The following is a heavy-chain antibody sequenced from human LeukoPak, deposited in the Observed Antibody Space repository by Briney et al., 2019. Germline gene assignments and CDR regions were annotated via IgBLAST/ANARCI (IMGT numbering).Heavy chain of an antibody. Sequence: GGSLRLSCAASGFTFSTYEMNWLRQAPGKGLEWVSYISSSGTTIYYADPAKGRFTISRDNAKNALYLQMNSLTGEDTAIYYCARHTATWHFDCWGQGTLVTVSS. CDR2: ISSSGTTI. V-gene: IGHV3-48*03. CDR3: ARHTATWHFDC. CDR1: GFTFSTYE. J-gene: IGHJ4*02.